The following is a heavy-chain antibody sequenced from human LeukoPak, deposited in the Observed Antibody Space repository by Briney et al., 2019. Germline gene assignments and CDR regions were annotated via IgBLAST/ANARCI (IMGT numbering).Heavy chain of an antibody. CDR3: ARGSGSYYVGAFDI. J-gene: IGHJ3*02. D-gene: IGHD1-26*01. CDR2: ISGSGHDI. V-gene: IGHV3-11*06. CDR1: GFTFSDSY. Sequence: GGSLRLSCAASGFTFSDSYMTWVRQAPGKGVECVAYISGSGHDINYADSVKGRFTISRDNAKNSLYLQMNSLRAEDTAVYYCARGSGSYYVGAFDIWGQGTMVTVSS.